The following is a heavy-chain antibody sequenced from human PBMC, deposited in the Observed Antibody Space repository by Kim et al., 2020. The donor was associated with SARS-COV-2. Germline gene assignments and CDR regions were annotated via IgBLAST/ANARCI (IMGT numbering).Heavy chain of an antibody. D-gene: IGHD3-22*01. CDR2: ISAYNGNT. V-gene: IGHV1-18*01. CDR1: GYTFTSYG. CDR3: ARIPTYYYDSSGPNPVDY. Sequence: ASVKVSCKASGYTFTSYGISWVRQAPGQGLEWMGWISAYNGNTNYAQKLQGRVTMTTDTSTSTAYMELRSLRSDDTAVYYCARIPTYYYDSSGPNPVDYWGQGTLVTVSS. J-gene: IGHJ4*02.